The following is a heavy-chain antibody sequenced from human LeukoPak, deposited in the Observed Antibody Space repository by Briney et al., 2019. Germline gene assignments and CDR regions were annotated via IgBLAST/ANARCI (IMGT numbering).Heavy chain of an antibody. D-gene: IGHD3-3*01. CDR2: IYYSGST. CDR3: ARDRDFWSGYDLDP. CDR1: GGSISSYY. V-gene: IGHV4-59*01. J-gene: IGHJ5*02. Sequence: SETLSLTCTVSGGSISSYYWSWIRQPPGKGLEWIGYIYYSGSTNYNPSLKSRVTISVDTSKNQFSLKLSSVTAADTAVYYCARDRDFWSGYDLDPWGQGTLVTVSS.